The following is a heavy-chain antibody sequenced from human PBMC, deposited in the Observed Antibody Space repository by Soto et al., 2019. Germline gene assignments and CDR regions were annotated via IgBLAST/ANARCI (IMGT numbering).Heavy chain of an antibody. CDR2: INHSGST. CDR1: GGSFSGYY. V-gene: IGHV4-34*01. J-gene: IGHJ5*02. CDR3: VRDGTKTLRDWFDP. Sequence: PSETLSLTCAVYGGSFSGYYWSWIRQPPGKGLEWIGEINHSGSTNYNPSLKSRVTISVDTSKNQFSLKLRSVTAADTAVYYCVRDGTKTLRDWFDPWGQGISVTVS. D-gene: IGHD1-1*01.